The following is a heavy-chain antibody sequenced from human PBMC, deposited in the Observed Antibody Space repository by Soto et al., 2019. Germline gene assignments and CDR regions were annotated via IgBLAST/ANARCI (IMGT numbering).Heavy chain of an antibody. J-gene: IGHJ6*02. V-gene: IGHV3-23*01. CDR2: ISASGAST. CDR1: GFTFSSSA. CDR3: AKVFQYYYYGMDV. Sequence: GGSLKLSCAASGFTFSSSAMSWVRQAPGKGLEWVSAISASGASTYYADSVKGRFTISRDNSKNTLYLQMNTLRAEDTALYYCAKVFQYYYYGMDVWGQGTTVTVSS.